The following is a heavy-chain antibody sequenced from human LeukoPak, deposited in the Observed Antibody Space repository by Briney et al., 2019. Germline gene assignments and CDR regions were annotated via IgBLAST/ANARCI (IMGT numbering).Heavy chain of an antibody. CDR1: GYTFTGYY. CDR3: AREMTGIVGRTQSGDH. CDR2: INPKIGGT. V-gene: IGHV1-2*02. D-gene: IGHD1-26*01. Sequence: GASVKVSCKASGYTFTGYYIHWVRQAPGQGLEWMGWINPKIGGTNYAPKFQGRVTMTSDTSISTVYMDMTGLGSDDTAVFYCAREMTGIVGRTQSGDHWGQGTLVTVSS. J-gene: IGHJ4*02.